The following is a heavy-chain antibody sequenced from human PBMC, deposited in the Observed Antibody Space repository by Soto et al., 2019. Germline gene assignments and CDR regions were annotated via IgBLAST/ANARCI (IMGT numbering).Heavy chain of an antibody. V-gene: IGHV3-23*01. CDR1: GFTFSDYA. CDR3: AKDATSFNGVWDPLDM. J-gene: IGHJ3*02. Sequence: EVQLLESGGGVVQPGGSLRLSCAASGFTFSDYAMSWVRQTPGKGLQWVSGVGGSDDDKHYADSVRGRFIVSRDNSKNTLYLQMNSLRDDDTAIYYCAKDATSFNGVWDPLDMWGQGTEVTVSS. D-gene: IGHD2-8*01. CDR2: VGGSDDDK.